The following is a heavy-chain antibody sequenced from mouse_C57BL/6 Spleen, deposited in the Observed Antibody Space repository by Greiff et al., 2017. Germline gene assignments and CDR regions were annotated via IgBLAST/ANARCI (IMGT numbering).Heavy chain of an antibody. J-gene: IGHJ2*01. CDR2: IDPSDSYT. Sequence: QVQLQQPGAELVKPGASVKLSCKASGYTFTSYWMQWVKQRPGQGLEWIGEIDPSDSYTNYNQKLKGKATLTVDTSSSTAYMQLSSLTSEDSAVYYCARQGGTTVVNYWGQGTTLTVSS. CDR3: ARQGGTTVVNY. D-gene: IGHD1-1*01. V-gene: IGHV1-50*01. CDR1: GYTFTSYW.